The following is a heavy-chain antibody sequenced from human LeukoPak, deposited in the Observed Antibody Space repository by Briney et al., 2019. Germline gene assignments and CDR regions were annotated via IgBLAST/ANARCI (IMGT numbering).Heavy chain of an antibody. CDR3: ARDVGWWSDYDSSGPFYAFDI. J-gene: IGHJ3*02. D-gene: IGHD3-22*01. Sequence: PSQTLSLTCTVSGGSISSGSYYWSWIRQPAGKGLEWIGRIYISGSTNYNPSLKSRVTISVDTSKNQFSLKLSSVTAADTAVYYCARDVGWWSDYDSSGPFYAFDIWGQGTMVTVSS. CDR2: IYISGST. CDR1: GGSISSGSYY. V-gene: IGHV4-61*02.